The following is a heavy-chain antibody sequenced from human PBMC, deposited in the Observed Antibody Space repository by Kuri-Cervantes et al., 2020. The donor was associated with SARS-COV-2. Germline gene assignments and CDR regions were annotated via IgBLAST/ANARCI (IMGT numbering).Heavy chain of an antibody. D-gene: IGHD3-22*01. Sequence: ASVKVSCKVSGYTLTELSMHWVRQATGKGLEWMGGFDPEDGETIYAQKFQGRVTMTEDTSTDTAYMELSSLRSEDTAVDYCATVYSDSSGYYYRWFDPWCQGTLVTVSS. CDR2: FDPEDGET. J-gene: IGHJ5*02. CDR3: ATVYSDSSGYYYRWFDP. CDR1: GYTLTELS. V-gene: IGHV1-24*01.